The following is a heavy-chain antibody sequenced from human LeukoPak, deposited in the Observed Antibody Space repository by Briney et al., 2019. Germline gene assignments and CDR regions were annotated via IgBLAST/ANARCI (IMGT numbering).Heavy chain of an antibody. CDR3: ARDLRSGSYYDYYYYMDV. Sequence: VASVKVSCKPSGYTFTSFAINWVRQAPGQGLEWMGRIIVYSHNTNYAQNFQDRVTMTADTSTNTAYMELRSLRSDDTAVYYCARDLRSGSYYDYYYYMDVWGKGTTVTVSS. CDR1: GYTFTSFA. CDR2: IIVYSHNT. D-gene: IGHD1-26*01. J-gene: IGHJ6*03. V-gene: IGHV1-18*04.